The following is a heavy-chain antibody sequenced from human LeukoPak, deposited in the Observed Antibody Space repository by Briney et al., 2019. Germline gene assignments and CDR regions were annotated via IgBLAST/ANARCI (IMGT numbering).Heavy chain of an antibody. CDR1: GGSFSGYY. V-gene: IGHV4-34*01. CDR2: INHSGST. CDR3: ARGQKPAEYSSSSQDY. D-gene: IGHD6-6*01. Sequence: PSETLSLTCAVYGGSFSGYYWSWIRQPPGKWLEWIGEINHSGSTNYNPSLKSRVTISVDTSKNQFSLKLSSVTAADTAVYYCARGQKPAEYSSSSQDYWGQGTLVTVSS. J-gene: IGHJ4*02.